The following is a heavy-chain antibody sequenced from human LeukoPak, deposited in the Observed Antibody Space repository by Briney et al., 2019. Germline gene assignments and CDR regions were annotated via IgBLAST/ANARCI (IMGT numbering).Heavy chain of an antibody. D-gene: IGHD6-13*01. V-gene: IGHV3-74*01. CDR3: ARDWGIAAALFWFDP. J-gene: IGHJ5*02. CDR1: GFTVSSYW. Sequence: PGGSLRLSCAASGFTVSSYWMHWLRQAPGKGLVWVSRINSDGSSTSYTDSVKVRFTISRDNDKNTLYLKMNSLRAEDTAVYYCARDWGIAAALFWFDPWGQGTLVTVSS. CDR2: INSDGSST.